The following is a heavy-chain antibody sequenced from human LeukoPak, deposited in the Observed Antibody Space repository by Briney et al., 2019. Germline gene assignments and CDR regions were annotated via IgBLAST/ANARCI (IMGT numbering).Heavy chain of an antibody. D-gene: IGHD3-22*01. CDR1: GGSISSYY. CDR2: IYYSGST. J-gene: IGHJ4*02. CDR3: AGGGDSGGYYYPMFDY. V-gene: IGHV4-59*01. Sequence: PSETLSLTCTVSGGSISSYYRSWIRQPPGKGLEWIGYIYYSGSTNYNPSLKSRVTISVDTSKNQFSLKLNSVTAADTAVYYCAGGGDSGGYYYPMFDYWGQGTLVTVSS.